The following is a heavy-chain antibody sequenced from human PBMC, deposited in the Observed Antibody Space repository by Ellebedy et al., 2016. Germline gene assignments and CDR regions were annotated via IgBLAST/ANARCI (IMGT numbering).Heavy chain of an antibody. V-gene: IGHV3-23*01. J-gene: IGHJ4*02. D-gene: IGHD4-17*01. CDR1: GLTVSSFF. CDR2: ISGDGDII. Sequence: GGSLRLSXAPSGLTVSSFFMSWVRQAPGGGLEWISTISGDGDIIFSADSVKGRFTISRDNSRYTLYLQMDSLRAADTAVYYCYYGHYSGYWGQGTLVTVSS. CDR3: YYGHYSGY.